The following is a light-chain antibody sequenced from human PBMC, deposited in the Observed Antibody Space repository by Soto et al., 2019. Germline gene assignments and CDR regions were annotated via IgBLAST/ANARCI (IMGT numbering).Light chain of an antibody. CDR3: SSYAGSTVV. CDR1: SSDVGGYNY. J-gene: IGLJ2*01. Sequence: QSALTQPPSASGSPGQSVTISCTGTSSDVGGYNYVSWYQQHPGKAPKLMIYEVIKRPSEVPDRFSGSKSDNTASLTVSGLQAEDEADYYCSSYAGSTVVFGGGTKLTVL. CDR2: EVI. V-gene: IGLV2-8*01.